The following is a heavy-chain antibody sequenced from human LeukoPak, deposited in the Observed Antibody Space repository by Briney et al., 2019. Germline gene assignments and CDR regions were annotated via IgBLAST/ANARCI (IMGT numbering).Heavy chain of an antibody. V-gene: IGHV3-66*02. Sequence: PGGSLRLSCAASGFTVSSHYMTWVRQAPGKGLEWVSVIYSDGSTYNADSVKGRFTISRDNSTNTLYLQMNSLRAEDTAVYYCARLPIYWGQGTLVTVS. CDR2: IYSDGST. CDR3: ARLPIY. CDR1: GFTVSSHY. J-gene: IGHJ4*02.